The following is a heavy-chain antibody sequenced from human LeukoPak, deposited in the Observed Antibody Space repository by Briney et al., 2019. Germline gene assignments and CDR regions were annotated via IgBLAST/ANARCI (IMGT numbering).Heavy chain of an antibody. CDR1: GDSISSYY. CDR2: SYHTGST. J-gene: IGHJ4*02. V-gene: IGHV4-59*01. CDR3: ATGYSSTWYYFDY. D-gene: IGHD6-13*01. Sequence: SETLSLTCTVSGDSISSYYWSWIRQPPGKELEWIGYSYHTGSTNYNPSLKSRVTISVDTSKNQFSLKPSSVTAGDTAVYYCATGYSSTWYYFDYWGQGTLVTVSS.